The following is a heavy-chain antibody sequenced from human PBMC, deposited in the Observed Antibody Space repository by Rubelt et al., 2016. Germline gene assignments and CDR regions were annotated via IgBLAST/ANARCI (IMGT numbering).Heavy chain of an antibody. CDR1: GFTVSSNY. V-gene: IGHV3-53*01. Sequence: EVQLVESGGGLVQPGGSLRLSCAASGFTVSSNYMSWVRQAPGKGLEWVSVIYSGGSTYYADSVKGRFTISRDNAKNSLYLQMNSLRAEDTAVYYCARDPVDIVATTDYWGQGTLVTVSS. CDR2: IYSGGST. J-gene: IGHJ4*02. D-gene: IGHD5-12*01. CDR3: ARDPVDIVATTDY.